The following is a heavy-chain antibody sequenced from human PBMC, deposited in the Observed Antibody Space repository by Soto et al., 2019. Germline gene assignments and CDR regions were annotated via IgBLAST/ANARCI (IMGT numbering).Heavy chain of an antibody. CDR1: GGSISSGSFY. Sequence: QVQLQESGPGLVKPSQPLSLTCTVSGGSISSGSFYWTWIRQHPGKGLEFIGYIYYSGDTYYNPSIRSRVIISLDTSKNPFSLRLNSVTAADTAVYYCAREWSGGRRDGNPDKYYGMDVWGQGTKVTVSS. CDR3: AREWSGGRRDGNPDKYYGMDV. CDR2: IYYSGDT. D-gene: IGHD2-15*01. J-gene: IGHJ6*02. V-gene: IGHV4-31*03.